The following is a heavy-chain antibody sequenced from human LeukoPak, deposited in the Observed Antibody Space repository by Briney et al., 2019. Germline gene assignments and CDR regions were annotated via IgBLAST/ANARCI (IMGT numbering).Heavy chain of an antibody. V-gene: IGHV1-18*01. CDR3: ARYSSSSGGGY. D-gene: IGHD6-6*01. CDR2: ISAYNGNT. J-gene: IGHJ4*02. Sequence: GASVKVSCKASVYTFTRYGISWVRQAPGQRREGMGWISAYNGNTNYAQKLQGRVTMTTDTSTSTAYMELRSLRPDDTAVYYCARYSSSSGGGYWGQGTLVTVSS. CDR1: VYTFTRYG.